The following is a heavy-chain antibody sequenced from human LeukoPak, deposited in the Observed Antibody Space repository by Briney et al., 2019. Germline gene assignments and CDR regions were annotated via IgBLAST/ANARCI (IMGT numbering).Heavy chain of an antibody. V-gene: IGHV1-2*02. D-gene: IGHD3-22*01. CDR3: ASDRVVADY. CDR2: INPTTGGT. J-gene: IGHJ4*02. CDR1: GYTFTDYY. Sequence: ASVKVSCKASGYTFTDYYIHWVRQAPGQGFEWMGWINPTTGGTKYARKFQGRVTLTRDTSITAVCMELSRLRSDDTAVYYCASDRVVADYWGQGTLVTVSS.